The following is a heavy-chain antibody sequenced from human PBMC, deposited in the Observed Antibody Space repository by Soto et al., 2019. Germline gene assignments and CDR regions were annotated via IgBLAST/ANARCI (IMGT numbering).Heavy chain of an antibody. CDR3: ARVQSGYDSAY. J-gene: IGHJ4*02. D-gene: IGHD5-12*01. CDR2: ISANNGNT. Sequence: QVQLVQSGAEVKKPGASVKVSCKASGYTFTSYGINWVRQAPGQGLEWMGWISANNGNTHYAQKLQGRVTMTTDTSTSTAYRERGGLRSDDTAVYYCARVQSGYDSAYWGQGTLVTVSS. CDR1: GYTFTSYG. V-gene: IGHV1-18*01.